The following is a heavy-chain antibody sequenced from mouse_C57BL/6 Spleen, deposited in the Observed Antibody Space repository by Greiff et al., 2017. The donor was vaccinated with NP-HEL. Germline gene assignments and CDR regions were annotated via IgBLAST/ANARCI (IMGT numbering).Heavy chain of an antibody. Sequence: QVQLQQSGAELVRPGSSVKLSCKASGYTFTSYWMHWVKQRPIQGLEWIGNIDPSDSETHYNQKFKDKATLTVDKSSSTAYMQLSSLTSEDSAVYYCARGYYGSSSDWYFDVWGTGTTVTVSS. CDR3: ARGYYGSSSDWYFDV. CDR1: GYTFTSYW. CDR2: IDPSDSET. J-gene: IGHJ1*03. V-gene: IGHV1-52*01. D-gene: IGHD1-1*01.